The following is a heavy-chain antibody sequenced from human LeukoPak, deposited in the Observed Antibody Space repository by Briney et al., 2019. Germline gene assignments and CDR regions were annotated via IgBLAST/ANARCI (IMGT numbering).Heavy chain of an antibody. Sequence: SQTLSLTCAISGGSVSSNSAAWNWTRQSPSRGLEWLGRTYYRSNWFNDFALSVKSRITINPDTSKNQFSLQLNSVTPEDTAVYYCAKNYGDSNWFDPWGQGTLVTVSS. CDR3: AKNYGDSNWFDP. CDR2: TYYRSNWFN. CDR1: GGSVSSNSAA. D-gene: IGHD4-17*01. J-gene: IGHJ5*02. V-gene: IGHV6-1*01.